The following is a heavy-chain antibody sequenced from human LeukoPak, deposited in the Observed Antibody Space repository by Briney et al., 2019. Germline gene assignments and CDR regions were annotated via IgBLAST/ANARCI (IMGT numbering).Heavy chain of an antibody. CDR1: GFTFSSYA. J-gene: IGHJ4*02. V-gene: IGHV3-23*01. Sequence: PGGSLRLSCAASGFTFSSYAMSWVRQAPGKGLEWVSGISGSGGSTYYADSVKDRFTISRDNSKNTLSLQMNSLRAEDTAVYYCARVRGILTGYYYFDYWGQGTLVTVSS. D-gene: IGHD3-9*01. CDR3: ARVRGILTGYYYFDY. CDR2: ISGSGGST.